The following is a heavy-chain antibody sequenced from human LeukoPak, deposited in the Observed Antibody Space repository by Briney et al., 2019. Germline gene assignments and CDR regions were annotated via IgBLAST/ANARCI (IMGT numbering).Heavy chain of an antibody. CDR1: GFTFSSYW. Sequence: GGSLRLSCAASGFTFSSYWMSWVRQAPGKGLEWVANIKQDGSEKYYVDSVKGRFTISRDNAKNSLYLQINSLRAEDTAVYYCTRDRGAGSFDPWGQGTLVTVSS. J-gene: IGHJ5*02. D-gene: IGHD3-10*01. CDR3: TRDRGAGSFDP. CDR2: IKQDGSEK. V-gene: IGHV3-7*01.